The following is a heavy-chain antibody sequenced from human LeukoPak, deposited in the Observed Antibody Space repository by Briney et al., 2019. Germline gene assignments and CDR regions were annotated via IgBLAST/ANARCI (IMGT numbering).Heavy chain of an antibody. Sequence: GGSLRLSCAASGFTFSTYAMAWVRKAPGKGLEWVSGISGSGAETYYADSVKGRFVISRDNSKDTLFLQADNVRVEDTAAYYCVKAPHFDFGTGYHNYFDPWGQGTLVTVSS. CDR3: VKAPHFDFGTGYHNYFDP. J-gene: IGHJ5*02. CDR1: GFTFSTYA. V-gene: IGHV3-23*01. CDR2: ISGSGAET. D-gene: IGHD3/OR15-3a*01.